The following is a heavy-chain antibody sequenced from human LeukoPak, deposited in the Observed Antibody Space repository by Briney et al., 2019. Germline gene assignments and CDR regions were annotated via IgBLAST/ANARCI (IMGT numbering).Heavy chain of an antibody. CDR3: ARGHDYVWGSYRYTPHLDY. V-gene: IGHV4-34*01. CDR2: INHSGST. J-gene: IGHJ4*02. D-gene: IGHD3-16*02. Sequence: SETLSLTCAVHGGSFSGYYWSWIRQPPGKGLEWIGEINHSGSTNYNPSLKSRVTISVDTSKNQFSLKLSSVTAADTAVYYCARGHDYVWGSYRYTPHLDYWGQGTLVTVSS. CDR1: GGSFSGYY.